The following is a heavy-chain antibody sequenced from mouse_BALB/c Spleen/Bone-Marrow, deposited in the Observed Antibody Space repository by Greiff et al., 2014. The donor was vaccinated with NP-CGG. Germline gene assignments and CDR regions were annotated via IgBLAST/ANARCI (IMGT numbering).Heavy chain of an antibody. V-gene: IGHV1-37*01. J-gene: IGHJ3*01. D-gene: IGHD2-1*01. Sequence: EVKLQESGPELVKPGASVKISCKASGYSFTDYFMNWVKQSHGKSLEWIGRINPYNGDTFYNQKFKGKATLTVDKSSSTAHMELLSLTSEDSAVCYCGSYGNAYWGQGTLVTVSA. CDR1: GYSFTDYF. CDR2: INPYNGDT. CDR3: GSYGNAY.